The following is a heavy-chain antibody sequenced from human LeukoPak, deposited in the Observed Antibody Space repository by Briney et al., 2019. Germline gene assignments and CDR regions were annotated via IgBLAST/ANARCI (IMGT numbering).Heavy chain of an antibody. CDR3: ARETWIHGPPSGMDV. V-gene: IGHV4-39*07. D-gene: IGHD5-18*01. J-gene: IGHJ6*02. CDR1: GGSISSSSYY. Sequence: SETLSLTCTVSGGSISSSSYYWGWIRQPPGKGLEWIGSIYYSGSTYYNPSLKGRVTISVDTSKNQFSLKLSSVTAADTAVYYCARETWIHGPPSGMDVWGQGTTVTVSS. CDR2: IYYSGST.